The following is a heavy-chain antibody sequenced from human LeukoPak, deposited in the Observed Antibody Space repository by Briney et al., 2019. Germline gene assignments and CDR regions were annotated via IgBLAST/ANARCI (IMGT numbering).Heavy chain of an antibody. J-gene: IGHJ4*02. CDR2: IYYSGST. CDR3: ARHGIAVAGSFDY. V-gene: IGHV4-39*01. Sequence: SETLSLTCTVSGGSISSSSYYWGWIRHPPGKGLEGIGSIYYSGSTYYTPSLKSRVTISVDTSKNQFSLKLSSVTAADTAVYYCARHGIAVAGSFDYWGQGTLVTVSS. D-gene: IGHD6-19*01. CDR1: GGSISSSSYY.